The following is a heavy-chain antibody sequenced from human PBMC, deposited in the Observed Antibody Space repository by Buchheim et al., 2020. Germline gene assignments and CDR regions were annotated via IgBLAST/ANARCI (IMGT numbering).Heavy chain of an antibody. CDR3: VRDSTNLDQ. V-gene: IGHV3-21*01. Sequence: EVRLVESGGGLVKPGGSLRLSCAGSGFTFSKYSMNWVRQAPGKGLQWVSSISSSSRSIYYVDSVQGRFTISRDNAKNSLYLQMSSLRAEDTAVYYCVRDSTNLDQWGQGTL. CDR2: ISSSSRSI. D-gene: IGHD1/OR15-1a*01. J-gene: IGHJ4*02. CDR1: GFTFSKYS.